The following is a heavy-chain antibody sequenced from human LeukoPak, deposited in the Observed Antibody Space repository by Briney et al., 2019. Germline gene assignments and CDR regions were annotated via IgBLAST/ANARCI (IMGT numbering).Heavy chain of an antibody. Sequence: GSPRLSCAASGFTFSRHWMSWVRQAPGKGLEWVANIKEDGSDKYYVDSVKGRFTISRDNAQNSVYLQMNSLRAEDTAVYYCGREEFHSADFRGQGTLVTVSS. CDR2: IKEDGSDK. D-gene: IGHD3-10*01. CDR1: GFTFSRHW. V-gene: IGHV3-7*01. J-gene: IGHJ4*02. CDR3: GREEFHSADF.